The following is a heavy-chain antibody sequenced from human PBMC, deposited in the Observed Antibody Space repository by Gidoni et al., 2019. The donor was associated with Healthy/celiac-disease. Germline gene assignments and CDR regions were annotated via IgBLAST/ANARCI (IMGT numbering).Heavy chain of an antibody. D-gene: IGHD6-19*01. CDR1: GFTFSSSG. CDR3: ARDSSGWYVY. Sequence: QVQLVESGGGVVQPGRSLRLSCAASGFTFSSSGMHWVRQAPGKGLEWVAVIWYDGSNKYYADSVKGRFTISRDNSKNTLYLQMNSLRAEDTAVYYCARDSSGWYVYWGQGTLVTVSS. V-gene: IGHV3-33*01. J-gene: IGHJ4*02. CDR2: IWYDGSNK.